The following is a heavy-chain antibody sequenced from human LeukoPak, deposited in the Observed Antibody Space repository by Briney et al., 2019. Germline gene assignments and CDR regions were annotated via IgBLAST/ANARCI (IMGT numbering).Heavy chain of an antibody. CDR3: ARDRGLWSGYYFDY. CDR1: GFTFSSYW. Sequence: GGSLRLSCAASGFTFSSYWMHGVRQAPGKGLVWVSRINSDGSSTSYADSVKGRFTISRDNAKNTLYLQMNSLRAEDTAVYYCARDRGLWSGYYFDYWGQGTLVTVSS. D-gene: IGHD3-3*01. V-gene: IGHV3-74*01. J-gene: IGHJ4*02. CDR2: INSDGSST.